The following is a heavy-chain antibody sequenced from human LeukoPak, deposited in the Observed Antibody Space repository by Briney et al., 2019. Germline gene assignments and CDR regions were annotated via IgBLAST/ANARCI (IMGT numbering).Heavy chain of an antibody. CDR1: GYTFTSYD. Sequence: GASVKVSCKASGYTFTSYDINWVRQATGQGLEWMGWMNPNSGNTGYAQKFQGRVTMTRNTSISTAYMELSSLRSEDTAVYYCATVWFGELFFDYWGQGTLVTVSS. J-gene: IGHJ4*02. V-gene: IGHV1-8*01. CDR2: MNPNSGNT. CDR3: ATVWFGELFFDY. D-gene: IGHD3-10*01.